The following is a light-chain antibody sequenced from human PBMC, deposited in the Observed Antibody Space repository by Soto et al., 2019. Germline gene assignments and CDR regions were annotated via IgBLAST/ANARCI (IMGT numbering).Light chain of an antibody. V-gene: IGLV2-11*01. CDR3: CSYAGSPRYV. CDR2: DVS. Sequence: QSALTQPRSVSGSPGQSVTISCTGTSSDVGGYNYVSWYQQHPGKAPKVMIYDVSERPSGVPDRFSGSKSGNTASLPISGLQAEDEAYYYCCSYAGSPRYVFGTGTKLTVL. J-gene: IGLJ1*01. CDR1: SSDVGGYNY.